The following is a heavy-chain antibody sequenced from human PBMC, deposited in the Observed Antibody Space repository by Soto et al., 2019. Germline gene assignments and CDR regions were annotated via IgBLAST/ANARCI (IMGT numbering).Heavy chain of an antibody. D-gene: IGHD3-3*01. CDR2: VSGNGRTT. Sequence: EVQLLESGGDLVQPGGSLRLSCAGSGFIFSNYAVSWVRQAPGKGLEWVSAVSGNGRTTYYADSAKGRFSISRDNSKNTVYLLMNSLRAEDTAVYYCAKDGDYYDFWRGYGLDLWGQGTTVTVSS. CDR3: AKDGDYYDFWRGYGLDL. V-gene: IGHV3-23*01. CDR1: GFIFSNYA. J-gene: IGHJ6*02.